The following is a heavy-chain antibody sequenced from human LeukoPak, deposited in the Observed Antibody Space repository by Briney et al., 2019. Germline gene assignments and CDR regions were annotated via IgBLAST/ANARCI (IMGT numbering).Heavy chain of an antibody. CDR2: VYYTGST. J-gene: IGHJ5*02. Sequence: SETLSLTCTVSGGSISSSGYCWVWLRQPPGKGLVWFGSVYYTGSTYYNLSLQSRVTTSEDTSMNQFSLKLNSVTAADTAVDYCARGSGTYYYESGGYLKWFDPWGQGILVTVSS. D-gene: IGHD3-22*01. V-gene: IGHV4-39*02. CDR3: ARGSGTYYYESGGYLKWFDP. CDR1: GGSISSSGYC.